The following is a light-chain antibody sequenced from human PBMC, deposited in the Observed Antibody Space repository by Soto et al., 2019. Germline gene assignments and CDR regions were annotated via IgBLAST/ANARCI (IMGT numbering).Light chain of an antibody. CDR1: QGVSSSY. CDR3: QKYGSSPRT. Sequence: IVWTQSPGPRSFSPGERAPLSCGASQGVSSSYLAWYQQKPGQAPRLLIYDASSRATGIPDRFIGSGSGTDLTLTISTLEPEEFAVYYCQKYGSSPRTFGQGTKVAIK. V-gene: IGKV3-20*01. CDR2: DAS. J-gene: IGKJ1*01.